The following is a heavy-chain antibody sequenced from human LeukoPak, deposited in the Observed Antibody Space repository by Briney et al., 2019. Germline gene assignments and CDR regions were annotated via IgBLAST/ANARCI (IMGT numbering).Heavy chain of an antibody. Sequence: GGSLRLSCAASGFPFSSYWMTWVRQAPGKGLEWVATINQGGRDKYYVDSVKGRFTISRDNDKNLLYLQMNGLTAEDTAVYYCAKGIYSSGWSYFDYWGHGTLVTVSS. CDR1: GFPFSSYW. D-gene: IGHD6-19*01. CDR3: AKGIYSSGWSYFDY. CDR2: INQGGRDK. J-gene: IGHJ4*01. V-gene: IGHV3-7*03.